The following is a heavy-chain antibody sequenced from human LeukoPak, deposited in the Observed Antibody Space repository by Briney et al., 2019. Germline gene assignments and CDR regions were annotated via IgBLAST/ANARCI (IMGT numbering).Heavy chain of an antibody. V-gene: IGHV4-34*01. Sequence: PSETLSLTCAVYGGSFSGYYWSWIRQPPGKGLEWIGEIDHSGSTNDNPSLKSRVTISVDTSKNQFSLKLSSVTAADTAVYYCARGPRWFDPWGQGTLVTVSS. CDR2: IDHSGST. CDR3: ARGPRWFDP. J-gene: IGHJ5*02. CDR1: GGSFSGYY.